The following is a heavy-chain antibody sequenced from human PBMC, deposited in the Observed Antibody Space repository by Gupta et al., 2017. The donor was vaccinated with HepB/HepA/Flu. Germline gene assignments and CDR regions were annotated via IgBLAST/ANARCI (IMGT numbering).Heavy chain of an antibody. CDR3: ARTGWYPQSYPDY. V-gene: IGHV3-48*02. CDR2: ISSSSSSI. J-gene: IGHJ4*02. CDR1: GYTFSSYS. D-gene: IGHD6-13*01. Sequence: EVQLVVSGRGWLQTGCDLRLSWAASGYTFSSYSLNWVRQAPGKGLEWLSYISSSSSSIYYADPVKGRFTISRDNAENSLYLQMNSLRDEDTAVYYCARTGWYPQSYPDYWGQGTLVTVSA.